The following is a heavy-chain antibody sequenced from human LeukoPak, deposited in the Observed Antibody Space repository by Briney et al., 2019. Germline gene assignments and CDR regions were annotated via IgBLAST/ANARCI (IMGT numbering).Heavy chain of an antibody. Sequence: GESLKISCKVSGYRLTNNWIGWVRQVPGKGLEWMGIIYPGYSDTRYSPSFQGQVTFSVDTSTSTVYLQWSSLKASDTAIYYCARFALSSSLDYWGQGTPVTVSP. V-gene: IGHV5-51*01. CDR3: ARFALSSSLDY. CDR1: GYRLTNNW. D-gene: IGHD6-13*01. CDR2: IYPGYSDT. J-gene: IGHJ4*02.